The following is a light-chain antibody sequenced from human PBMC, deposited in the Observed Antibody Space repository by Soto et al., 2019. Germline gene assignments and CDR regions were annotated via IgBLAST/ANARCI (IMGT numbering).Light chain of an antibody. CDR1: SSDVGGYNY. CDR2: DVS. J-gene: IGLJ2*01. CDR3: SSYPRSSPHVA. Sequence: QSALTQPASVSGSPGQSITISCTGTSSDVGGYNYVSWYQHHPGKAPKVMIYDVSNRPSGVSNRFSGSKSGNTASLTISGLQAEDEADSYCSSYPRSSPHVAFGGGTKLTVL. V-gene: IGLV2-14*03.